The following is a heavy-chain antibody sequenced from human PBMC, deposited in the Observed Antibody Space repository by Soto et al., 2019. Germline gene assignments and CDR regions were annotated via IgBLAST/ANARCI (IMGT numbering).Heavy chain of an antibody. J-gene: IGHJ4*02. D-gene: IGHD2-2*01. V-gene: IGHV3-48*01. Sequence: GGSLRLSCVGSGFAFSNYSTNWVRQAPGKGLEWVSYIRSSGSPTYYAGSVKGRFTISRDNAKKSLYLQMNSLRAEDTAVYYCARMTSSLSPGRWGQGTLVTVSS. CDR1: GFAFSNYS. CDR3: ARMTSSLSPGR. CDR2: IRSSGSPT.